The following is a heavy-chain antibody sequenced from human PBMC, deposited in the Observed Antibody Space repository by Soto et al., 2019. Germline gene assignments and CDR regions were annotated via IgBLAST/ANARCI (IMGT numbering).Heavy chain of an antibody. Sequence: QVQLVQSGAEVKKSGSSVKISCKTAGGTFKRYAISWVRQAPGRGLEWMGAIIPMFGSPNYAQKFQGRLTITADESTNTVYMEMSRLRFDYPAVYYWAREGGHNYGLGRGHPFDTWGQGTLVTVSS. CDR1: GGTFKRYA. CDR3: AREGGHNYGLGRGHPFDT. CDR2: IIPMFGSP. J-gene: IGHJ5*02. V-gene: IGHV1-69*01. D-gene: IGHD4-17*01.